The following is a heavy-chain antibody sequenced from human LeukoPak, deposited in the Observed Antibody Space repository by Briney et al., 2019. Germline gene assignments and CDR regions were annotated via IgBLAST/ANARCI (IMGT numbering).Heavy chain of an antibody. D-gene: IGHD1-1*01. Sequence: ASVKVSCKASGYTFTGYYMHWVRQDPGQGLEWMGWINPNSGGTNYAQKFQGRVTMTRDTSISTAYMDLSRLSSDDTAVYYCARAEYNWNDVRYYSYLDVWGKGTTATVSS. CDR2: INPNSGGT. J-gene: IGHJ6*03. V-gene: IGHV1-2*02. CDR3: ARAEYNWNDVRYYSYLDV. CDR1: GYTFTGYY.